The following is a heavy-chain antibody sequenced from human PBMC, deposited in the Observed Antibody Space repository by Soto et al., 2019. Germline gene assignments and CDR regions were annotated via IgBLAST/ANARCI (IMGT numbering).Heavy chain of an antibody. CDR1: AYSISSGHY. CDR2: LYHSGST. J-gene: IGHJ4*02. CDR3: ARGYGGNFGY. Sequence: QVQLQESGPGLVKPSETLSLTCDVSAYSISSGHYWAWVRQPPGKGLEWIGTLYHSGSTYSNPSLRSRVTISIDTSKTQFSLKLSSVTAADTAVYYCARGYGGNFGYWAQGTLVTVSS. D-gene: IGHD4-17*01. V-gene: IGHV4-38-2*01.